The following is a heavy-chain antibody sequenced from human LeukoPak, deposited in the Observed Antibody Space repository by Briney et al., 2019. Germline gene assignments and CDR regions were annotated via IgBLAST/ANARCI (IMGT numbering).Heavy chain of an antibody. CDR1: GYTFTSYG. CDR3: ARTTIFGVVIRGAFDI. D-gene: IGHD3-3*01. CDR2: ISAYNGNT. Sequence: ASVKVSCKASGYTFTSYGISWVQQAPGQGLEWMGWISAYNGNTNYAQKLQGRVTMTTDTSTSTAYMELRSLRSDDTAVYYCARTTIFGVVIRGAFDIWGQGTMVTVSS. J-gene: IGHJ3*02. V-gene: IGHV1-18*01.